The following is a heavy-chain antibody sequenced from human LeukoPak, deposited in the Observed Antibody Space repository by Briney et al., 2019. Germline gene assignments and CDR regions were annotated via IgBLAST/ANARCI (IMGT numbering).Heavy chain of an antibody. V-gene: IGHV3-21*01. CDR1: GFTFSGYS. D-gene: IGHD6-13*01. CDR2: ISSSSSYI. Sequence: GGSLRLSCAASGFTFSGYSMNWVRQAPGKGLEWVSSISSSSSYIYYADSVKGRFTISRDNAKNSLYLQMNSLRAEDTAVYYCAGPLQQLAGVFDYWGQGTLVTVSS. CDR3: AGPLQQLAGVFDY. J-gene: IGHJ4*02.